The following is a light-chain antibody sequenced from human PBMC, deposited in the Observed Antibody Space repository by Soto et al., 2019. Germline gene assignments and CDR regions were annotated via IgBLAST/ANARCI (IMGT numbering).Light chain of an antibody. CDR3: HQYATSSPT. Sequence: DIQMTQSPSTLSASVGDRVTITCRASQSISVYLAWYQQRPREAPKLLIYGGSSLESGVPSRFSGSGSGTEFTLTISSLQPTDFATYYCHQYATSSPTFDQGTKLEI. J-gene: IGKJ2*01. V-gene: IGKV1-5*01. CDR1: QSISVY. CDR2: GGS.